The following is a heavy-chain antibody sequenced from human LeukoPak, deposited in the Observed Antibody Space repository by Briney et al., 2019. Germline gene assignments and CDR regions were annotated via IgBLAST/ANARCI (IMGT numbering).Heavy chain of an antibody. J-gene: IGHJ6*03. CDR2: INSDGSST. V-gene: IGHV3-74*01. CDR1: GFTFSSYW. CDR3: AREGNGYDFWSGHPNYYYYMDV. D-gene: IGHD3-3*01. Sequence: GGSLRLSCAASGFTFSSYWMHWVRQDPGKGLVWVSRINSDGSSTSYADSVKGRFTISRDNAKNTLHLQMNSLREEDTAVYYCAREGNGYDFWSGHPNYYYYMDVWGKGTAVTVSS.